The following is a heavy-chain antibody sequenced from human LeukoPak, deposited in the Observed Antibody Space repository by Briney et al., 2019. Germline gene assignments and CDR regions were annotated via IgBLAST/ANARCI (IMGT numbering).Heavy chain of an antibody. CDR2: ISYDGSNK. D-gene: IGHD3-10*01. V-gene: IGHV3-30*18. Sequence: GGSLRLSCAASGFTFSSYGMHWVRQAPGKGLEWVAVISYDGSNKYCADSVKGRFTISRDNSKNTLYLQMNSLRAEDTAVYYCAKDRRITMVRALDYWGQGTLVTASS. CDR1: GFTFSSYG. CDR3: AKDRRITMVRALDY. J-gene: IGHJ4*02.